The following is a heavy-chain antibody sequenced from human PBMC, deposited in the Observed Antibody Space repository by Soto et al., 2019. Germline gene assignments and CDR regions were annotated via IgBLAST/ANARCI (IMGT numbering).Heavy chain of an antibody. V-gene: IGHV1-69*13. CDR3: ASKKYEGFLDWANYYYYGIDV. J-gene: IGHJ6*02. CDR2: IIPIFGTA. CDR1: GGTFSSYA. Sequence: SVKVSCKASGGTFSSYAISWVRQAPGQGLEWMGGIIPIFGTANYAQKFQGRVTITADESTSTAYMELSSLRSEDTAVYYCASKKYEGFLDWANYYYYGIDVWCQGPTFTAS. D-gene: IGHD3-3*01.